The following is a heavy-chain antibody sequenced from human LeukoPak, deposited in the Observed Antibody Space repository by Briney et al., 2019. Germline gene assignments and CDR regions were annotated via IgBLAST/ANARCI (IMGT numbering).Heavy chain of an antibody. D-gene: IGHD6-19*01. CDR1: GFTFSGYA. CDR2: LGSGGRGS. CDR3: ARPGLAVAGTRWFDP. J-gene: IGHJ5*02. Sequence: PGGSLRLSCAASGFTFSGYAMSWVRQAPGESPEWVSALGSGGRGSHYADSVKGRFTISRDDSKNTLYLQMNSLRAEETAVYFCARPGLAVAGTRWFDPWGEGTLVTVSS. V-gene: IGHV3-23*01.